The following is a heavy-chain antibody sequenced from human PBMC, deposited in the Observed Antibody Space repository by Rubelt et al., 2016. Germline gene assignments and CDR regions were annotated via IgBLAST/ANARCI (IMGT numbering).Heavy chain of an antibody. D-gene: IGHD2-2*01. CDR1: GGSFLGYY. Sequence: QVQLQQWGAGLLKPSETLSLTCAVYGGSFLGYYWGWIRQPPGKGLEWIGEINHSGNTNYSPSLKSRVTISVDACKKNFRLGRKSVSAADTAVVLCARHGGLAGSIRAFDYWGLGTLVAVSS. CDR2: INHSGNT. V-gene: IGHV4-34*01. J-gene: IGHJ4*02. CDR3: ARHGGLAGSIRAFDY.